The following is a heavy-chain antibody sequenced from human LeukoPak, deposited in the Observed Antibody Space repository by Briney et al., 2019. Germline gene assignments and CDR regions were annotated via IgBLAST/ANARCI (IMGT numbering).Heavy chain of an antibody. CDR2: IGSSGSTI. CDR1: GFTFSSYE. V-gene: IGHV3-48*03. D-gene: IGHD2-15*01. Sequence: GGSLRLSCAASGFTFSSYEMNWVRQAPGKGLEWVSYIGSSGSTIYYADSVKGRFTISRDNAKNSLYLQMNSLRAEDTAVYYCARLWAPYCSGGSCYSGNFDYWGQGTLVTVSS. CDR3: ARLWAPYCSGGSCYSGNFDY. J-gene: IGHJ4*02.